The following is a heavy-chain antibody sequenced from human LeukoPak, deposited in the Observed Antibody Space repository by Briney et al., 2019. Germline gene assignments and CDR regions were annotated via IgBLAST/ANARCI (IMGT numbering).Heavy chain of an antibody. CDR1: GGSISKSGYY. V-gene: IGHV4-39*07. CDR2: IYYSGST. Sequence: SETLSLTCTVSGGSISKSGYYWGWIRQPPGKGLEWIANIYYSGSTYYNPSLQSRVTISVDTSKNQFFLNLRSVTAADSAVYYCARDGSDNWGQFDFWGQEALVTVSS. D-gene: IGHD1-1*01. J-gene: IGHJ4*02. CDR3: ARDGSDNWGQFDF.